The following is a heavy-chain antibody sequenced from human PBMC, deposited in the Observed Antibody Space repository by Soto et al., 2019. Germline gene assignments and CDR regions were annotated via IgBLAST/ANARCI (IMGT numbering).Heavy chain of an antibody. J-gene: IGHJ4*02. CDR1: GDTFSSYG. V-gene: IGHV1-69*11. CDR2: IIPILRTA. Sequence: QVQVEQSGAEVKKPGSSVKVSCKASGDTFSSYGFTWVRQAPGQGLEWMGGIIPILRTANYAQKFQGRVTITADESTSTASMELSSLRSEDTAVYYCARALVATNAFDYWGQGILVTVSS. D-gene: IGHD5-12*01. CDR3: ARALVATNAFDY.